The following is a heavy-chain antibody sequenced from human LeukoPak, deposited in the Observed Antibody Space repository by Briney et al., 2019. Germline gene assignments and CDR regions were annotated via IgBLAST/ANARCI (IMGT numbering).Heavy chain of an antibody. D-gene: IGHD5-12*01. V-gene: IGHV3-23*01. Sequence: GGSLRLSCVVSGFTFSNYAMSWARQAPGKGLEWVSAISGSGTPTYYADSVKGRFTISRDNSKNTLYLQMNSLRVEDTAVYYCAKDLKWLSYYYYGMDVWGQGTTVTVSS. CDR1: GFTFSNYA. CDR3: AKDLKWLSYYYYGMDV. CDR2: ISGSGTPT. J-gene: IGHJ6*02.